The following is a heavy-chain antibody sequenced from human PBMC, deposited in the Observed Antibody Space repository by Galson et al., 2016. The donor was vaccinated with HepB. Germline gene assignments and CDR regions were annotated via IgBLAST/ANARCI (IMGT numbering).Heavy chain of an antibody. J-gene: IGHJ4*02. CDR1: GFTFDDYA. V-gene: IGHV3-9*01. CDR3: ARRGASYDYVWGTYLSH. Sequence: SLRLSCAASGFTFDDYAMHWVRQGPGKGLEWVSSISWNSGSIGYADSVKGRFMISRDNAKNSLYLQMNSLTTEDTALYYCARRGASYDYVWGTYLSHWGQGTLVTASS. CDR2: ISWNSGSI. D-gene: IGHD3-16*02.